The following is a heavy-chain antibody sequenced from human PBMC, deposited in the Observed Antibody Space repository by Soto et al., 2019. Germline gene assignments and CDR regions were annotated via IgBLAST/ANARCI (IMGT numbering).Heavy chain of an antibody. CDR3: SRVDPGETSPFDH. V-gene: IGHV1-18*01. Sequence: ASVKVSCKASGYSFTSYGISWVRQAPGQGLEWMGWINPFDGSRMFAQSFQGRVTMTRDTSTSTVYMEVSSLRSEDTAVYYCSRVDPGETSPFDHWGQGTLVTVSS. CDR2: INPFDGSR. D-gene: IGHD3-10*01. CDR1: GYSFTSYG. J-gene: IGHJ4*02.